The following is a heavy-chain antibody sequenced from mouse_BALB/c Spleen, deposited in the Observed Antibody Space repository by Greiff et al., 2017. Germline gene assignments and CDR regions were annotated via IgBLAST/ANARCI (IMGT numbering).Heavy chain of an antibody. CDR1: GFNIKDTY. V-gene: IGHV14-3*02. D-gene: IGHD2-3*01. Sequence: DQLQQSGAELVKPGASVKLSCTASGFNIKDTYMHWVKQRPEQGLEWIGRIDPANGNTKYDPKFQGKATITADTSSNTAYLQLSSLTSEDTAVYYCARWGLLWYFDVWGAGTTVTVSS. J-gene: IGHJ1*01. CDR3: ARWGLLWYFDV. CDR2: IDPANGNT.